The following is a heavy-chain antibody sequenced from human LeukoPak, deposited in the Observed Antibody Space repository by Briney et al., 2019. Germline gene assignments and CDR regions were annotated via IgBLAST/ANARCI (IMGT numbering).Heavy chain of an antibody. V-gene: IGHV4-59*01. D-gene: IGHD5-18*01. CDR3: ARLAHGYGFDY. CDR1: GGSISSYY. Sequence: SETLSLTCTASGGSISSYYWSWIRQPPGKGLEWIGYIYNSGNTNYNPSLKSRVTISVDTSKNQCSLKLSSGTAADTAVYYCARLAHGYGFDYWGQGTLVTVSS. CDR2: IYNSGNT. J-gene: IGHJ4*02.